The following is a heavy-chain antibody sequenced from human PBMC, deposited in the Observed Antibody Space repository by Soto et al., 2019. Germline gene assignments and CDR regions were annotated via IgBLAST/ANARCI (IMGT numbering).Heavy chain of an antibody. CDR1: GFTFSNAW. V-gene: IGHV3-15*07. CDR2: IKSKTDGGTT. D-gene: IGHD3-22*01. CDR3: TTASITMIVVAK. J-gene: IGHJ4*02. Sequence: EVQLVESGGGLVKPGGSLRLSCAASGFTFSNAWMNWVRQAPGKGLEWVGRIKSKTDGGTTDYAAPVKGRFTISRDDSKNTLYLQMTSLKAEDTAVYYCTTASITMIVVAKWGQGTLVTVSS.